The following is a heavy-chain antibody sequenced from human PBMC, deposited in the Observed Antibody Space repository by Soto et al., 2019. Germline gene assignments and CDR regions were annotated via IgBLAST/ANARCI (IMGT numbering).Heavy chain of an antibody. CDR2: IIPIFGTA. Sequence: ASVKVSCKASGGTFSSYAISWVRQAPGQGLEWMGGIIPIFGTANYAQKFQGRVTITADESTSTAYMELSSLRSEDTAVYYCARVGTGHYYDSSGNTDYWGQGTLVTVSS. D-gene: IGHD3-22*01. J-gene: IGHJ4*02. CDR1: GGTFSSYA. CDR3: ARVGTGHYYDSSGNTDY. V-gene: IGHV1-69*13.